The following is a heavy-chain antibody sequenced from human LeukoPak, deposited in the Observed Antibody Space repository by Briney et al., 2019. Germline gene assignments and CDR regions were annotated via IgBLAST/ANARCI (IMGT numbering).Heavy chain of an antibody. J-gene: IGHJ4*02. D-gene: IGHD2-8*01. CDR3: ARGGVGPLDY. CDR1: GGSISSYY. Sequence: SETLSLTCTVSGGSISSYYWSWIRQPPGKGLEWIGYIYYSGSTNYNPSLKSRVAISVDTSKNQFSLKLSSVTAADTAVYYCARGGVGPLDYWGQGTLVTVSS. CDR2: IYYSGST. V-gene: IGHV4-59*01.